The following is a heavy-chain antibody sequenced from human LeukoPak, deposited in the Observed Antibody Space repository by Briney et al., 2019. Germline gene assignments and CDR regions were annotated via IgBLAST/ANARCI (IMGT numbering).Heavy chain of an antibody. J-gene: IGHJ4*02. CDR1: GYSISSGYY. CDR2: IYHSGST. V-gene: IGHV4-38-2*01. D-gene: IGHD2-2*01. CDR3: ATSGGFPGHLNPSSY. Sequence: SETLSLTCAVSGYSISSGYYWGWIRQPPGKGLEWIGSIYHSGSTYYNPSLKSRVTISVDTSKNQFSLKLSSVTAADTAVYYCATSGGFPGHLNPSSYWGQGTLVTVSS.